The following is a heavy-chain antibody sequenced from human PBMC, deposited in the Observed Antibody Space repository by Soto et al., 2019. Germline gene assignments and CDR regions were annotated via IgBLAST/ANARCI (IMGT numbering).Heavy chain of an antibody. CDR2: ISAYNGNT. CDR1: GYTFTSSD. V-gene: IGHV1-18*01. CDR3: ARWKGSTDGFDI. J-gene: IGHJ3*02. D-gene: IGHD1-1*01. Sequence: ASVKVSCKASGYTFTSSDISWLRHAPGQGLLGMGWISAYNGNTNDAQKLQGRVTMKTDISTRTAYMERRSLRSDVTSVYYSARWKGSTDGFDIWGQGTMVTVSS.